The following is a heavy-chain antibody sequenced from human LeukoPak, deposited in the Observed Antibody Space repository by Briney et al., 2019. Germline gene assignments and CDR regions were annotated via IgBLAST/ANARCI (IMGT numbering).Heavy chain of an antibody. V-gene: IGHV4-39*07. D-gene: IGHD3-22*01. Sequence: SETLSLTCTVSGGSISSSPYYWGWIRQPPGKGLEWIGSIYYSGTTHYSPSLESRVTISVDTSKNQFSLKLSSVTAADTAVYYCAREAYYYDSSGYYSDDAFDIWGQGTMVTVSS. J-gene: IGHJ3*02. CDR1: GGSISSSPYY. CDR2: IYYSGTT. CDR3: AREAYYYDSSGYYSDDAFDI.